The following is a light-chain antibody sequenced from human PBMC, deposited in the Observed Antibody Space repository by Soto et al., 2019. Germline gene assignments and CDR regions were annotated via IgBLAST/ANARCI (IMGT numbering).Light chain of an antibody. V-gene: IGLV1-47*01. CDR3: ATWDDSLNGFYV. CDR2: RNN. CDR1: TSNIGSNY. J-gene: IGLJ1*01. Sequence: VLNQPPSASGTPGQGVTISCSGSTSNIGSNYVYWYQQLPGTAPKLLIYRNNQRPSGVPDRFSGSKSGTSASLAISGLRSDDEADYFCATWDDSLNGFYVFGTGTKVTVL.